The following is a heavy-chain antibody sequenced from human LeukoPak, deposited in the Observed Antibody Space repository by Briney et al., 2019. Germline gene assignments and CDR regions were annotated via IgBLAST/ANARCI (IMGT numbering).Heavy chain of an antibody. CDR3: ARVGHIVAAGTYDW. D-gene: IGHD6-13*01. J-gene: IGHJ4*02. V-gene: IGHV4-59*08. Sequence: SETLSLTCTVSGGSISSYYWSWIRQPPGKGLEWIGYISYSGSPNYNPSLKSRVTISADTSKNQFSLNLSSVTAANTAVYYCARVGHIVAAGTYDWWGQGTLVTVSS. CDR1: GGSISSYY. CDR2: ISYSGSP.